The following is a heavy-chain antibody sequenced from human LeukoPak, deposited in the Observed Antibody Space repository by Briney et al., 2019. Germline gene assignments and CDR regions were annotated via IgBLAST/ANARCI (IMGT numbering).Heavy chain of an antibody. J-gene: IGHJ4*02. CDR3: AKDDNYVEYGYYFDF. CDR2: IGGRGTIT. Sequence: GGSLRLSCAASGSTFSSYAMSWVRQAPGKGLEWVSAIGGRGTITYYADSVKGRFTISKDNSKNTLYLQMNSLRAEDTAVYYCAKDDNYVEYGYYFDFWGQGALVTVSS. CDR1: GSTFSSYA. V-gene: IGHV3-23*01. D-gene: IGHD1-1*01.